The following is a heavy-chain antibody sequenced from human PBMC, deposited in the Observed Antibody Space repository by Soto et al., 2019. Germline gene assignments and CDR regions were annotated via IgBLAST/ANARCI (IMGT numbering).Heavy chain of an antibody. D-gene: IGHD1-7*01. CDR3: ARHRFDGSTCCHS. CDR2: MWFDGVNK. V-gene: IGHV3-33*01. CDR1: GFIFSDFG. J-gene: IGHJ4*02. Sequence: PGGSLRLSCAASGFIFSDFGMHWVRQPPGKGLEWVAVMWFDGVNKYYADSVKGRFTISRDNSKNTLYLQMNSLRAEDTAVYYCARHRFDGSTCCHSWGQGTLVTVSS.